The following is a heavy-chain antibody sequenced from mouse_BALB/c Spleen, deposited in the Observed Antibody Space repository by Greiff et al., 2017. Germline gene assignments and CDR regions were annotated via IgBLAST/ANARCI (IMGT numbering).Heavy chain of an antibody. CDR1: GFTFSSYA. V-gene: IGHV5-6-5*01. CDR2: ISSGGST. Sequence: EVQLVESGGGLVKPGGSLKLSCAASGFTFSSYAMSWVRQTPEKRLEWVASISSGGSTYYPDSVKGRFTISRDNARNILYLQMSSLRSEDTAMYYCARAVYYGRGFAYWGQGTLVTVSA. D-gene: IGHD1-1*01. J-gene: IGHJ3*01. CDR3: ARAVYYGRGFAY.